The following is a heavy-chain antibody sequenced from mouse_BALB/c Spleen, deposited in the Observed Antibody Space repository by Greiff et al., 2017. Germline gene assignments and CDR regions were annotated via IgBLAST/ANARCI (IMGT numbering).Heavy chain of an antibody. CDR3: ARESYTDAMDY. D-gene: IGHD2-12*01. V-gene: IGHV5-4*02. CDR1: GFTFSDYY. J-gene: IGHJ4*01. CDR2: ISDGGSYT. Sequence: EVQRVESGGGLVKPGGSLKLSCAASGFTFSDYYMYWVRQTPEKRLEWVATISDGGSYTYYPDSVKGRFTISRDNAKNNLYLQMSSLKSEDTAMYYCARESYTDAMDYWGQGTSVTVSS.